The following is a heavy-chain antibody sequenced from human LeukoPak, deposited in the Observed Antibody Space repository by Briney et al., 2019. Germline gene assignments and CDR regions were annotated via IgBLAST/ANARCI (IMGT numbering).Heavy chain of an antibody. CDR2: IYTSGST. CDR3: AREPKQQPNFIQGYAFDI. Sequence: PSETLSLTCTVSGGSISSYYGSWVRQPAGKGLEWIGRIYTSGSTNYNPSLKSGVTISVDTSKNQFSLKLSSVTAADTAVYYCAREPKQQPNFIQGYAFDIWGQGTMVTVSS. J-gene: IGHJ3*02. V-gene: IGHV4-4*07. CDR1: GGSISSYY. D-gene: IGHD6-13*01.